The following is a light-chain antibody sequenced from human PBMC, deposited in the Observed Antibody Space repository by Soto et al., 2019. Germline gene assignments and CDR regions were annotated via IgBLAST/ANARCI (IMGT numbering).Light chain of an antibody. CDR2: GAS. V-gene: IGKV3-15*01. CDR1: QSVSSN. CDR3: QQYNNWPLA. Sequence: EIVMTQSPATLSVSPGARATLSCRASQSVSSNLAWYQQKPGQAPRLLIYGASTRATGIPARFGGSGSATEFTLTISSLQSEDFAVYYWQQYNNWPLAFGQGTKVFIK. J-gene: IGKJ1*01.